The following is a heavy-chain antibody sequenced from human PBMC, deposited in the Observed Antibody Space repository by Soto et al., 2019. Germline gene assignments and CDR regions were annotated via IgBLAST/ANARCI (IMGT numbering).Heavy chain of an antibody. V-gene: IGHV4-59*01. CDR3: ARLVVVAATGWFDP. D-gene: IGHD2-15*01. J-gene: IGHJ5*02. CDR2: IYYSGST. CDR1: GGSINSYY. Sequence: QVQLQESGPGLVKPSETLSLTCTVSGGSINSYYWSWIRQPPGKGLEWIGYIYYSGSTNYNPSLKSRVTISVDTSKNQFSLKLSSVTAADTAVYYCARLVVVAATGWFDPWGQGTLVTVSS.